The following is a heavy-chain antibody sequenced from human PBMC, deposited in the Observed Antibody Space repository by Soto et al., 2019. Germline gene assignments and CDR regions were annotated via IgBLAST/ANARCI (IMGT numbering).Heavy chain of an antibody. J-gene: IGHJ5*02. D-gene: IGHD2-2*02. CDR1: GFMFNNSA. CDR2: VSDNGGSRGGT. CDR3: ANGYCSGNSCYTVHYNWLDP. V-gene: IGHV3-23*01. Sequence: PGGSLRLSCKASGFMFNNSAMTWVRQAPGQGLQWVASVSDNGGSRGGTYYADSVKGRFTISRDNSKSTLYLQMNSLRAEDTAIYYCANGYCSGNSCYTVHYNWLDPWGQGTRVTVSS.